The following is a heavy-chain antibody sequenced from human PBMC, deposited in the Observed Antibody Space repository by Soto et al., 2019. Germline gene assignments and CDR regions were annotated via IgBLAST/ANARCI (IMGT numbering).Heavy chain of an antibody. J-gene: IGHJ4*02. CDR1: GFSLTTRSMC. Sequence: VSGPTLVNPTQTLTLTCTLSGFSLTTRSMCVSWIRQSPGKALEWLALIDWDGDTYYSTSLKTRLTISRDTSTNQVVLTMTNLDPADTATYFCARSLNYDFWTGYFFDFWGQGALVTVSS. D-gene: IGHD3-3*01. V-gene: IGHV2-70*01. CDR3: ARSLNYDFWTGYFFDF. CDR2: IDWDGDT.